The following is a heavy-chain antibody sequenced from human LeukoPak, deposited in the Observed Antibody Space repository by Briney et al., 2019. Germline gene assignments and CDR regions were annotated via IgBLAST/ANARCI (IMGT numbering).Heavy chain of an antibody. V-gene: IGHV3-53*01. Sequence: GGSLRLSCAASGFTVSSNYMSWVRQAPGKGLEWVSVIYSGGSTYYADSVKGRFTISRDNAKNSLYLQMNSLRAEDTAAYYCARDVVGGAFDIWGQGTMVTVSS. J-gene: IGHJ3*02. CDR2: IYSGGST. CDR1: GFTVSSNY. CDR3: ARDVVGGAFDI. D-gene: IGHD3-10*01.